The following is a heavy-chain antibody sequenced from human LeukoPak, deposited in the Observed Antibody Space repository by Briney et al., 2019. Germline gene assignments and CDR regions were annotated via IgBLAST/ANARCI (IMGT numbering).Heavy chain of an antibody. CDR1: GYTFTNYY. D-gene: IGHD3-9*01. CDR2: IKPSTGGT. CDR3: ASAKEKHYDILTGYYRVFDY. J-gene: IGHJ4*02. Sequence: ASVKVSCKASGYTFTNYYLHWVRQAPGQGLEWMGIIKPSTGGTTYRQKFQGRVTITADKSTSTAYMELSSLRSEDTAVYYCASAKEKHYDILTGYYRVFDYWGQGTLVTVPS. V-gene: IGHV1-46*01.